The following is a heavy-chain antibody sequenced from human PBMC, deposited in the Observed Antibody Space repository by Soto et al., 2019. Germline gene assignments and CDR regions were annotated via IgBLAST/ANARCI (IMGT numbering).Heavy chain of an antibody. V-gene: IGHV1-69*13. CDR3: GRDGTYYYDSSRVYFDY. D-gene: IGHD3-22*01. CDR1: GGTFSSCA. J-gene: IGHJ4*02. CDR2: IIPIFGTA. Sequence: SVKVSCKASGGTFSSCAISWVRQAPGQGLEWMGGIIPIFGTANYAQKFQGRVTITADESTSTAYMELSSLRSEDTAVYYCGRDGTYYYDSSRVYFDYWGQGTLVTVSS.